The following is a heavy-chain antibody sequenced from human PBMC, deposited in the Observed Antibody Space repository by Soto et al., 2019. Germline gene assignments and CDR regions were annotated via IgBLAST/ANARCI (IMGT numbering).Heavy chain of an antibody. D-gene: IGHD2-2*01. J-gene: IGHJ5*02. CDR1: GGTFSRYA. CDR2: ILPIFGTA. CDR3: ARVRCSSTSCTRGWFDP. Sequence: QVQLVQYWAAVNNPRSSVKVSGQASGGTFSRYAISWVRQSPGQGLEWMGGILPIFGTANYAQKFQGRVKITADKSTTTAYMELSSLSSEDTAVYYCARVRCSSTSCTRGWFDPWGQDTLLTVSS. V-gene: IGHV1-69*06.